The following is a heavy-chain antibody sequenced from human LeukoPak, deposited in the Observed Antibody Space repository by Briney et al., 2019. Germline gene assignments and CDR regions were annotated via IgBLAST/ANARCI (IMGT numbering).Heavy chain of an antibody. V-gene: IGHV4-59*01. CDR1: GGSISSYY. CDR3: ARESGDYYYYYGMDV. CDR2: IYYSGST. J-gene: IGHJ6*02. D-gene: IGHD3-10*01. Sequence: SETLSLTCTVSGGSISSYYWSWIRQPPGKGLEWIGYIYYSGSTNYNPSLKSRVTISVDTSKNQFSLKLSSVTAADTAVYHCARESGDYYYYYGMDVWGQGTTVTVSS.